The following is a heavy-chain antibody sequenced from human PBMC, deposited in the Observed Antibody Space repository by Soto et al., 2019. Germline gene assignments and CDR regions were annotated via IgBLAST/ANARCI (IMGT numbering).Heavy chain of an antibody. V-gene: IGHV3-30*18. J-gene: IGHJ4*02. CDR2: ISYDGRDK. D-gene: IGHD4-4*01. CDR3: AKGGTITTYFDY. CDR1: GFSFCSFG. Sequence: VQLVESVGGVVQPGRSLRLSFAASGFSFCSFGMLWVRKAPAEGLEWVAIISYDGRDKYYADSVKGRFTSSRDISKNALNLQIISLRAEDTALYFCAKGGTITTYFDYWGQGTLVIVSS.